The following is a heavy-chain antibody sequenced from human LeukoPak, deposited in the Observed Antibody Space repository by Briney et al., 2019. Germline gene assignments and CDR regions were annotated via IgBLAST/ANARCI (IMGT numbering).Heavy chain of an antibody. CDR3: ARDKGLRFLEWLPYYFDY. V-gene: IGHV4-39*07. Sequence: SETLSLTCTVSGGSISSSSYYWGWIRQPPGKGLEWIGSIYYSGSTYYNPSLKSRVTISVDTSKNQFSLKLSSVTAADTAVYYCARDKGLRFLEWLPYYFDYWGQGTLVTVSS. D-gene: IGHD3-3*01. CDR2: IYYSGST. CDR1: GGSISSSSYY. J-gene: IGHJ4*02.